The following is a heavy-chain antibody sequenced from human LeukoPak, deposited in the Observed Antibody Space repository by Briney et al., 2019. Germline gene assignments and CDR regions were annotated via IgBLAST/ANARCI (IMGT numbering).Heavy chain of an antibody. V-gene: IGHV4-38-2*01. D-gene: IGHD2-15*01. CDR3: ARGGRSMVAASYFDY. CDR2: ISHTGSA. J-gene: IGHJ4*02. CDR1: GYSISSGFS. Sequence: PSETLSLTCAVSGYSISSGFSWGWIRQPPGKGLEWIGTISHTGSAYHNPSFKSRVTISVGTSKNQFSLKLTSVTATDTAIYYCARGGRSMVAASYFDYWGQGMLVIVSS.